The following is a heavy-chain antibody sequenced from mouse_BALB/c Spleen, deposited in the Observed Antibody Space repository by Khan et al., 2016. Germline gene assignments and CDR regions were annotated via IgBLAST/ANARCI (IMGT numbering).Heavy chain of an antibody. J-gene: IGHJ3*01. D-gene: IGHD3-1*01. CDR1: GYTFSSYW. V-gene: IGHV1-5*01. CDR2: IYPGNSDA. CDR3: TRVESTGYAWFAY. Sequence: VQLQQSGTVLARPGASVKMSCKASGYTFSSYWMHWVKQRPGQGLEWIGVIYPGNSDATYNQNFKGKAELTAVTSTSTAYMELSSLTNEDSAVYYCTRVESTGYAWFAYWGQGTLVTVSA.